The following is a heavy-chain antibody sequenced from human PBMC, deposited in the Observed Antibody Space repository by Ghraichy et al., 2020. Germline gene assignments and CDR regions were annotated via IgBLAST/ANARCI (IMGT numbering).Heavy chain of an antibody. CDR1: GFTFSSYG. D-gene: IGHD3-3*01. V-gene: IGHV3-30*18. J-gene: IGHJ6*02. Sequence: GGSLRLSCAASGFTFSSYGMHWVRQAPGKGLEWVAVISYDGSNKYYADSVKGRFTISRDNSKNTLYLQMNSLRAEDTAVYYCAKDYDFWSGYPWGYYYGMDVWGQGTTVTVSS. CDR2: ISYDGSNK. CDR3: AKDYDFWSGYPWGYYYGMDV.